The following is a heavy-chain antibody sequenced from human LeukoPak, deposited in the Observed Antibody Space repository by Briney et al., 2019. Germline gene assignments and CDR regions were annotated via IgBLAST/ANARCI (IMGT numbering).Heavy chain of an antibody. D-gene: IGHD3-10*01. V-gene: IGHV3-48*03. CDR2: ISSSGSTI. J-gene: IGHJ6*03. CDR3: ARGPMVRGVIPRSHYYYYYYMDV. Sequence: PGGSLRLSCAASGFTFSSYEMNWVRQAPGKGLEWVSYISSSGSTIYYADSVKGRFTISRDNAKNSLYLQMNSLRAEDTAVYYCARGPMVRGVIPRSHYYYYYYMDVWGKGTTVTVSS. CDR1: GFTFSSYE.